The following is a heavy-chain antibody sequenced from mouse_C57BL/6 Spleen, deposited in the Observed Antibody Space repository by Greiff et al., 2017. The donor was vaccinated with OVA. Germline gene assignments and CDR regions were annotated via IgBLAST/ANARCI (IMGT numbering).Heavy chain of an antibody. J-gene: IGHJ4*01. V-gene: IGHV1-22*01. CDR2: INPNNGGT. Sequence: EVQRVESGPELVKPGASVKMSCKASGYTFTDYNMHWVKQSHGKSLEWIGYINPNNGGTSYNQKFKGKATLTVNKSSSTAYMELRSLTSEDSAVYYCAGGFYYGSSFYAMDYWGQGTSVTVSS. CDR3: AGGFYYGSSFYAMDY. CDR1: GYTFTDYN. D-gene: IGHD1-1*01.